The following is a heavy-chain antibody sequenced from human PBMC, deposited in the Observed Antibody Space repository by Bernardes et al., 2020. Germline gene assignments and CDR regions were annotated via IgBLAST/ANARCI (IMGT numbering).Heavy chain of an antibody. Sequence: SGPTLLKPTHTLTLTFTFSGFSLSPSGVGVGWIRQPPGQALEWLALIYWADDKRYSPSLKSRLTITKDTSKNQVVLTMTNMDPVDTATYYCAHQRSGQTRNDAFDIWGQGTMVTVSS. CDR2: IYWADDK. D-gene: IGHD1-26*01. CDR1: GFSLSPSGVG. J-gene: IGHJ3*02. V-gene: IGHV2-5*02. CDR3: AHQRSGQTRNDAFDI.